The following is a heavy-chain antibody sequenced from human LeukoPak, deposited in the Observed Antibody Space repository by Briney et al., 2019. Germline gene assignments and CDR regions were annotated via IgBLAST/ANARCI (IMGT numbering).Heavy chain of an antibody. CDR1: GYTFTSYA. CDR2: INTNTGNP. J-gene: IGHJ2*01. V-gene: IGHV7-4-1*02. CDR3: ARDYDFLTTVPNSFGDFDL. Sequence: ASVKVSCKASGYTFTSYAMNWVRQAPGQGLEWMGWINTNTGNPTYAQGFTGRFVFSLDTSVSTAYLQISSLKAEDTAVYYCARDYDFLTTVPNSFGDFDLWGRGTLVTVSS. D-gene: IGHD4-17*01.